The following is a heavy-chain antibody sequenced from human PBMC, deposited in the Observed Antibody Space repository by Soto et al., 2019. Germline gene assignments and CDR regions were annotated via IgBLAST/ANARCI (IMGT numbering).Heavy chain of an antibody. V-gene: IGHV3-23*01. Sequence: DEQLLESGGGLVQPGGSLTLSCAASRFTFSDYAMSWVRQAPGKGLEWVSAFGGGGADTYYAASVKGRFTISRDNSKNTLYLQMNSLRDEDTAVYYCAKDAVPYNGKWDWFDPWGQGTLVTVSS. CDR3: AKDAVPYNGKWDWFDP. D-gene: IGHD1-26*01. J-gene: IGHJ5*02. CDR1: RFTFSDYA. CDR2: FGGGGADT.